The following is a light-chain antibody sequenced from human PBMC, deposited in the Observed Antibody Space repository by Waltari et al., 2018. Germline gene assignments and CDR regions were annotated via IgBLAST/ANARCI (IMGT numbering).Light chain of an antibody. CDR2: GVN. J-gene: IGLJ1*01. V-gene: IGLV2-14*01. Sequence: QSALTQPASVSGSPGQSITISCTGTSGDVGDYNHVSWYQQPPGKAPKLMIYGVNNRPSGISNRFSGSKSGNTASLTISGFQAEDEADYYCSSYTSSGTYVFGVGTKVTVL. CDR3: SSYTSSGTYV. CDR1: SGDVGDYNH.